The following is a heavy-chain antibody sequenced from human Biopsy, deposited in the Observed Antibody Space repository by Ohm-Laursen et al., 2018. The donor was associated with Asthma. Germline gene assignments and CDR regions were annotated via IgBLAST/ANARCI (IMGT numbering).Heavy chain of an antibody. Sequence: SLRLSCAASGFTFSDYYMSWIRQAPGKGLEWISYINGKSNSIEYADSVKGRFTTSRDNAKNSLYLQMNSLRAEDTAVYYCARDSYSSGLYDDFESWGQGTLVTVSS. D-gene: IGHD6-19*01. J-gene: IGHJ4*02. V-gene: IGHV3-11*01. CDR2: INGKSNSI. CDR1: GFTFSDYY. CDR3: ARDSYSSGLYDDFES.